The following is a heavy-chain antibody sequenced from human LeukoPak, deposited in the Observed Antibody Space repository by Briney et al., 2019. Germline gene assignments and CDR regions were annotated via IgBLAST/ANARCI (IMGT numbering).Heavy chain of an antibody. CDR3: ARGADCSGGSCYLDY. CDR1: GFTFSSYS. J-gene: IGHJ4*02. CDR2: ISSSSSYI. V-gene: IGHV3-21*01. D-gene: IGHD2-15*01. Sequence: GGSLRLSCAASGFTFSSYSTNWVRQAPGKGLEWVSSISSSSSYIYYADSVKGRFTISRDNAKNSLYLQMNSLRAEDTAVYYCARGADCSGGSCYLDYWGQGTLVTVSS.